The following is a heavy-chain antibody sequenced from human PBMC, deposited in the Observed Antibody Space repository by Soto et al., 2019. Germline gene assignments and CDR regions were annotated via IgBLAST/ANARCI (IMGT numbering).Heavy chain of an antibody. CDR2: IRSKAYGGTT. CDR3: SRSRVTPDLSDLDN. D-gene: IGHD2-2*01. CDR1: GFSFGAYA. Sequence: GGSLRLSCTASGFSFGAYAMSWVRQAPGKGLEWVGSIRSKAYGGTTEYAASVKGRFTISRDDSKSIAYLQLDSLKTEDTAVFSCSRSRVTPDLSDLDNWGQGTLHTVSS. J-gene: IGHJ4*02. V-gene: IGHV3-49*04.